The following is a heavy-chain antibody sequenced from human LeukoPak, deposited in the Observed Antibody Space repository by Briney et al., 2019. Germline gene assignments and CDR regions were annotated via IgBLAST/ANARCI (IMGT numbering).Heavy chain of an antibody. D-gene: IGHD1-26*01. Sequence: ASVKVSCKASGYTFTSYGISWVRRAPGQGLEWMGWISAYNGNTNYAQKLQGRVTMTTDTSTSTAYMELRSLRSDDTAVYYCARDYPVIVGATTDYFDYWGQGTLVTVSS. J-gene: IGHJ4*02. CDR2: ISAYNGNT. CDR1: GYTFTSYG. CDR3: ARDYPVIVGATTDYFDY. V-gene: IGHV1-18*01.